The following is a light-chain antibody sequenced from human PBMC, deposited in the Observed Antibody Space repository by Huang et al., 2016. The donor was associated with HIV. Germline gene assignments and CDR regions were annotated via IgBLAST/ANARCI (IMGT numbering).Light chain of an antibody. CDR1: QSISNY. Sequence: DIQMTHSPSSLSASVGDTVTITCRASQSISNYVNWDQQKPGKAPKLLVYAASSLQSGVPSRFSGRGSGTGFTFTISSLQPEDFATYYCQQSYNTPLTFGQGTRLEIK. J-gene: IGKJ5*01. V-gene: IGKV1-39*01. CDR3: QQSYNTPLT. CDR2: AAS.